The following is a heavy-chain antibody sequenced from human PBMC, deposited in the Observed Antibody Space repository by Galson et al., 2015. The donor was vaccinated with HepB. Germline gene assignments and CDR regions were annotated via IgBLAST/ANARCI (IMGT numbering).Heavy chain of an antibody. CDR2: ISSSSSYI. CDR1: GFTFSSYS. V-gene: IGHV3-21*01. CDR3: ARDLDSDYGGYFDY. J-gene: IGHJ4*02. D-gene: IGHD4-23*01. Sequence: LRLSCAASGFTFSSYSMNWVRQAPGKGLEWVSSISSSSSYIYYADSVKGRFTISRDNAKNSLYLQMNSLRAEDTAVYYCARDLDSDYGGYFDYWGQGTLVTVSS.